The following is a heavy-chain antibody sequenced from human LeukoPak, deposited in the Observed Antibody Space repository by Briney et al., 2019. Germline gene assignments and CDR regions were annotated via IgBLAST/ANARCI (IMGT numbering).Heavy chain of an antibody. D-gene: IGHD3-10*01. CDR3: ARVSMVREAAPYNWFDP. Sequence: GASVKVSCKASGYTFSSYDINWVRQATGQGLEWMGWMNPNSGNTGYAQKFQGRVTMTRNTSISTAYMELSSLRSEDTAVYYCARVSMVREAAPYNWFDPWGQGTLVTVSS. J-gene: IGHJ5*02. CDR1: GYTFSSYD. CDR2: MNPNSGNT. V-gene: IGHV1-8*01.